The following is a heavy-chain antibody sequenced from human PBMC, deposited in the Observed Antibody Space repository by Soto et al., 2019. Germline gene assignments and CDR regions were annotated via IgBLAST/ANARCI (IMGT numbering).Heavy chain of an antibody. J-gene: IGHJ4*02. V-gene: IGHV3-23*01. CDR2: ISGSGGST. CDR1: GFTVSSYA. D-gene: IGHD5-18*01. Sequence: RGSLRLSCLASGFTVSSYAMSWVRQAPGKGLEWVSAISGSGGSTHYADSVKGRFTISRDNSKNTLYLQMNSLRAEDTAVYYCAKVGGGYSYYFDYWGKGTLVTVSS. CDR3: AKVGGGYSYYFDY.